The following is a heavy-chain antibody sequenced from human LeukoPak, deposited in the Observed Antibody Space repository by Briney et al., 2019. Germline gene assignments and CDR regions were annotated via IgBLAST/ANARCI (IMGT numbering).Heavy chain of an antibody. V-gene: IGHV3-49*04. Sequence: GGSLRLSCTASGFTFGDYAMSWVRQAPGKGLEWVGFIRSKAYGGTTEYAASVKGRFTISRDDSKSIAYLQMNSLKTEDTAVYYCTSLWCSSTSCYTGIDYWGQGTLVTVSS. CDR3: TSLWCSSTSCYTGIDY. CDR1: GFTFGDYA. CDR2: IRSKAYGGTT. D-gene: IGHD2-2*02. J-gene: IGHJ4*02.